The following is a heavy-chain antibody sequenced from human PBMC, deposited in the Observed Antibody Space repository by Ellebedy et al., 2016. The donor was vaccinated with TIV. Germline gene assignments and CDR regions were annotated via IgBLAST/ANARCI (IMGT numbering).Heavy chain of an antibody. D-gene: IGHD4-17*01. CDR2: ISTSGEST. Sequence: GGSLRLXXAASGFTFSNAWMNWVRQAPGEGLEWVSLISTSGESTYYADSVKGRFTISRDNSKNTLYLQMNSLRAEDTAVYYCARDLNDYGDFYFDYWGQGTLVTVSS. V-gene: IGHV3-66*03. CDR1: GFTFSNAW. CDR3: ARDLNDYGDFYFDY. J-gene: IGHJ4*02.